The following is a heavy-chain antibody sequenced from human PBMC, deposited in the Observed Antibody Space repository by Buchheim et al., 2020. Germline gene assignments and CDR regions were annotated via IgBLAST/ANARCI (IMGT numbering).Heavy chain of an antibody. V-gene: IGHV3-30*19. D-gene: IGHD2-2*02. Sequence: QVQLVESGGGVVQPGRSLRLSCAASGFTFSSYGMHWVRQAPGKGLEWVAVISYDGSNKYYADSVKGRFTISRDNSKNTLYLQMNSLRAEDTAVYYCARGGIVVPAAILAVAVDYWGQGTL. J-gene: IGHJ4*02. CDR1: GFTFSSYG. CDR2: ISYDGSNK. CDR3: ARGGIVVPAAILAVAVDY.